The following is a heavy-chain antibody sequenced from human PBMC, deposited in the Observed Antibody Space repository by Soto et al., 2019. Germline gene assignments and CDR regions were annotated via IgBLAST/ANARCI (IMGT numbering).Heavy chain of an antibody. J-gene: IGHJ5*02. CDR1: GGSISSYY. Sequence: SETLSLTCTVSGGSISSYYWSWIRQPPGKGLEWIGYIYYSGSTNYNPSLKSRVTISVDTSKNQFSPKLSSVTAADTAVYYCARQLGYCSGGSCYDWFDPWGQGTLVTVSS. CDR2: IYYSGST. V-gene: IGHV4-59*08. D-gene: IGHD2-15*01. CDR3: ARQLGYCSGGSCYDWFDP.